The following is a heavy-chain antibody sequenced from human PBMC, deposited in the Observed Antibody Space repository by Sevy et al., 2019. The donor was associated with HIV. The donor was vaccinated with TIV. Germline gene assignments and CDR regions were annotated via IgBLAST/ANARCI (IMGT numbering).Heavy chain of an antibody. Sequence: SESLSLTCTLSGASMSGYYWSWIRQPPGKGLEWIGYIYDTGDTNFNPSLKSRVTISQDTSKTQFSLSLSSVNTADTAVHYCARGRSNFRYWSQGTLVTVSS. V-gene: IGHV4-59*13. D-gene: IGHD1-1*01. CDR3: ARGRSNFRY. J-gene: IGHJ4*02. CDR1: GASMSGYY. CDR2: IYDTGDT.